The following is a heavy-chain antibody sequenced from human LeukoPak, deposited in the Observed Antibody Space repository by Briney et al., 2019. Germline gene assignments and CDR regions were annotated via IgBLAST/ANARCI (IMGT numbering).Heavy chain of an antibody. CDR2: VWYDGDNK. CDR1: GFTFSNYG. Sequence: PGGSLRLSCAASGFTFSNYGVHWVRQAPGKGLEWVAIVWYDGDNKYYADSVEGRFTISRDNSKNTLYLQMNSLRAEDTAVYYCARRGAAAGTNYYYAMDVWGQGTTVTVSS. J-gene: IGHJ6*02. V-gene: IGHV3-33*01. D-gene: IGHD6-13*01. CDR3: ARRGAAAGTNYYYAMDV.